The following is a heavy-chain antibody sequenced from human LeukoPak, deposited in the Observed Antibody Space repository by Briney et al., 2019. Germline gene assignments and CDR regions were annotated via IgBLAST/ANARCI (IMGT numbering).Heavy chain of an antibody. CDR3: AKDSCSSTSCLYYFDY. J-gene: IGHJ4*02. CDR2: ISGSGGST. CDR1: GFTFSSYA. V-gene: IGHV3-23*01. Sequence: PGGSLRLSCAASGFTFSSYAMSWVRQAPGKGLEWVSAISGSGGSTYYADSVKGRFTISRDNSKNTLYLQMNSLRAEDTAVYYCAKDSCSSTSCLYYFDYWGQETLVTVSS. D-gene: IGHD2-2*01.